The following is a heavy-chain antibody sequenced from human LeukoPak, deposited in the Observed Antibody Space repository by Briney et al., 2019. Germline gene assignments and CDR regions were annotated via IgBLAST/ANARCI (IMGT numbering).Heavy chain of an antibody. J-gene: IGHJ4*02. Sequence: GGSLRLSCAASGFTLSSYEMNWVRQAPGKGLEWVSYISSSGSTIYYADSVKGRFTISRDNAKNSLYLQMNSLRAEDTAVYYCAREEQGIAVPFDYWGQGTLVTVSS. CDR1: GFTLSSYE. CDR2: ISSSGSTI. CDR3: AREEQGIAVPFDY. V-gene: IGHV3-48*03. D-gene: IGHD6-19*01.